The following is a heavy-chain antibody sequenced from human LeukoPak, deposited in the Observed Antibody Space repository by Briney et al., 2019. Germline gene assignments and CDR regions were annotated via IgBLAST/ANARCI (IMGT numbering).Heavy chain of an antibody. D-gene: IGHD1-26*01. CDR2: ISWNSGII. V-gene: IGHV3-9*01. Sequence: GWSLRLSCAASGFTFDDYAMHWVRQVPGKGLEWVSGISWNSGIIAYADSVKGRFTISRDNLKNSLYLQMNSLRAEDTALYYCAKDVGADPHNWFDPWGQGSLVTVSS. CDR3: AKDVGADPHNWFDP. CDR1: GFTFDDYA. J-gene: IGHJ5*02.